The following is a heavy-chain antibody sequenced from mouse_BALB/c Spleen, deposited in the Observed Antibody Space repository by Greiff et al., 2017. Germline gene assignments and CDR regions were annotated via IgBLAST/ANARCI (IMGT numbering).Heavy chain of an antibody. CDR1: GYSFTSYW. D-gene: IGHD1-1*02. J-gene: IGHJ1*01. Sequence: VKLVESGPQLVRPGASVKISCKASGYSFTSYWMHWVKQRPGQGLEWIGMIDPSDSETRLNQKFKDKATLTVDKSSSTAYMQLSSPTSEDSAVYYCARSGGNRSYWYFDVWGAGTTVTVSS. V-gene: IGHV1S126*01. CDR2: IDPSDSET. CDR3: ARSGGNRSYWYFDV.